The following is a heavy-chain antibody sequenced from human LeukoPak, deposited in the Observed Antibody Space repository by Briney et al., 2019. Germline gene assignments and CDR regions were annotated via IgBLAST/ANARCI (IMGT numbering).Heavy chain of an antibody. CDR1: GFIVNTNY. CDR2: IYADGNT. J-gene: IGHJ3*02. V-gene: IGHV3-53*01. Sequence: GGSLRLSCAASGFIVNTNYMTWVRQAPGRGLEWVSFIYADGNTYYADSVKGRFTISRDISKNAVYLQMNSLRAEDTAVYYCARDQEPDAFDIWGQGTMVTVSS. D-gene: IGHD1-26*01. CDR3: ARDQEPDAFDI.